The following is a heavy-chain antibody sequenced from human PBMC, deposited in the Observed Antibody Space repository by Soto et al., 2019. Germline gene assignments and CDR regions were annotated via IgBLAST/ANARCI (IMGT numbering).Heavy chain of an antibody. J-gene: IGHJ4*02. CDR1: GFTFVMYA. CDR2: INAGNGHT. D-gene: IGHD3-10*01. CDR3: ARAGWFAEGYFDF. V-gene: IGHV1-3*01. Sequence: ASVKVSCKASGFTFVMYAIHWVRQAPGQGLEWMAWINAGNGHTTYSQKFQGRVTITRDTSARTVYMELRSLRFEDTATYYCARAGWFAEGYFDFWGQGTPVTVS.